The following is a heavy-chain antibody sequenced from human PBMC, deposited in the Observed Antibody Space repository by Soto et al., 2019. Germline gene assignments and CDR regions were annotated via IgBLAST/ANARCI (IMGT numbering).Heavy chain of an antibody. V-gene: IGHV3-23*01. D-gene: IGHD3-22*01. CDR1: GFTFSSYA. CDR3: AKESYYDSSGTYYFDY. J-gene: IGHJ4*02. CDR2: ISGSGGRT. Sequence: GSLRLFCAASGFTFSSYAMSWVRQAPGKGLEWVSAISGSGGRTYYADSVKGRFTISRDNSKNTLYLRMMSLRAEDTSVYYCAKESYYDSSGTYYFDYWGQGT.